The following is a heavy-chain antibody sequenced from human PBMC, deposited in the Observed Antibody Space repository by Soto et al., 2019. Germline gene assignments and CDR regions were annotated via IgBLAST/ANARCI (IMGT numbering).Heavy chain of an antibody. Sequence: VQLVESGGGLVQPGESLRLSCVASGITFRNNWMHWARQAPGKGPVWVAHINNDGSRAIYADSVKGRFTISRDNAKNTLFLLMDSLRVEDTAVYYGVNGGCLGDWGQGTLVTVSS. CDR3: VNGGCLGD. CDR1: GITFRNNW. J-gene: IGHJ4*02. V-gene: IGHV3-74*01. D-gene: IGHD2-8*01. CDR2: INNDGSRA.